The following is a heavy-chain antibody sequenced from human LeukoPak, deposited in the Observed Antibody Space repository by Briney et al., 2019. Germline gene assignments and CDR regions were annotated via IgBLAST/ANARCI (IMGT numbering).Heavy chain of an antibody. V-gene: IGHV4-4*07. CDR2: IYTDGTT. J-gene: IGHJ5*02. CDR1: GDSISSYY. CDR3: ARVRSNWFDP. Sequence: PSETLSLTCTVSGDSISSYYWVWIRQPAGKGLEWIGRIYTDGTTKYNPSLESRVTISLDMSKNQFSLNLYSVTAADTAIYYCARVRSNWFDPWGQGTLVTVSS.